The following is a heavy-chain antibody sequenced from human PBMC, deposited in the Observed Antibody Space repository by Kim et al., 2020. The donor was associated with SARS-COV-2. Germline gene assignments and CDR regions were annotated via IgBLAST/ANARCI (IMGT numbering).Heavy chain of an antibody. CDR1: GGSFSGYY. CDR2: FNHSGST. Sequence: SETLSLTCAVYGGSFSGYYWSWIRQPPGKGLEWIGEFNHSGSTNYNPSLKSRVTISVDTSKNQFSLKLSSVTAADTAVYYCARGGERITMVRGVDYWGQGTLVTVSS. CDR3: ARGGERITMVRGVDY. V-gene: IGHV4-34*01. D-gene: IGHD3-10*01. J-gene: IGHJ4*02.